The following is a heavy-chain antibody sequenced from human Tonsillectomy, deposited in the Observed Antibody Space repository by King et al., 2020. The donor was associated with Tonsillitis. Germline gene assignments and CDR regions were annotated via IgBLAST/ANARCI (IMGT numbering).Heavy chain of an antibody. CDR2: ISYDGSNK. J-gene: IGHJ4*02. V-gene: IGHV3-30*04. CDR3: ASGAYYYDISGYFLGPY. D-gene: IGHD3-22*01. Sequence: QLVQSGGGVVQPGRSLRLSCAASGFTFSSYAIHWVRQAPGKGLEWVAVISYDGSNKYYADSVKGRFTISRDNSKNTLYMQMNSLRAEDTAVYYCASGAYYYDISGYFLGPYWGQGTLVTVSS. CDR1: GFTFSSYA.